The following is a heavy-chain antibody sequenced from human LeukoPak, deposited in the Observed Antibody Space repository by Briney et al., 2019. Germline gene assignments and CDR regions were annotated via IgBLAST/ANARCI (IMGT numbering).Heavy chain of an antibody. D-gene: IGHD5-24*01. J-gene: IGHJ4*02. CDR1: GFTFSRYW. CDR3: ARDPRDDHNSLDY. V-gene: IGHV3-7*03. CDR2: IKQDGSEK. Sequence: GGSLRLSCAASGFTFSRYWMSWVRQAPGKGLEWVANIKQDGSEKYYVDSVKGRFTISRDNPKNSLYLQMGSLRADDTAMYYCARDPRDDHNSLDYWGQGTQVTVSS.